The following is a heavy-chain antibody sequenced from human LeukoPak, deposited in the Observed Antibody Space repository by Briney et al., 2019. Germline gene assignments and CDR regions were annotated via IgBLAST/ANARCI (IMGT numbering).Heavy chain of an antibody. CDR1: GASILNYY. V-gene: IGHV4-59*08. Sequence: SETLSLICTVSGASILNYYWSWIRQPPGKGLEWIGYLYYSGNTNYNSSLKGRVTISVDTSQNQFSRRLNFVHAADTACYYCARQGGFCSSTSCYYWFDPWGQGTLVTVSS. J-gene: IGHJ5*02. D-gene: IGHD2-2*01. CDR2: LYYSGNT. CDR3: ARQGGFCSSTSCYYWFDP.